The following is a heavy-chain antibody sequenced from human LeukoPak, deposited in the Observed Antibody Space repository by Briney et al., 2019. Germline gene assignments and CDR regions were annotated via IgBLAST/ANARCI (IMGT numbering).Heavy chain of an antibody. D-gene: IGHD3-22*01. Sequence: GGSLRLSCAASGFTFSSYSMNWVRQAPGKGLEWVSSISSSSSYIYYADSVKGRFTISRDNAKNSLYLQMNSLRAEDTAVYYCARDFVYYYDSSGYYGFDYWGQGTLVTVSS. CDR3: ARDFVYYYDSSGYYGFDY. V-gene: IGHV3-21*01. CDR1: GFTFSSYS. CDR2: ISSSSSYI. J-gene: IGHJ4*02.